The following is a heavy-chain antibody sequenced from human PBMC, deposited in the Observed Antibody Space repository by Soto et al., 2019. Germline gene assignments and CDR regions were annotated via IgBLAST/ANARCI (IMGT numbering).Heavy chain of an antibody. CDR3: ARSARSRAYYFDY. D-gene: IGHD1-26*01. CDR1: GDSVSSISAA. CDR2: TYYRSKWYN. Sequence: SLSLTCAVSGDSVSSISAAWNWIRQYPSRGLEWLGRTYYRSKWYNDYAVSVKSRITINPDTSKNQFSLQLNSVTPEDTAVYYCARSARSRAYYFDYWGQGTLVTVS. V-gene: IGHV6-1*01. J-gene: IGHJ4*02.